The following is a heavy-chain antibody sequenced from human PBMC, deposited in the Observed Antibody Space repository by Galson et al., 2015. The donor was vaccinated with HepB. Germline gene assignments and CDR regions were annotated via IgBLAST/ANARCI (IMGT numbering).Heavy chain of an antibody. Sequence: SLRLSCAASGFTFSSYSMNWVRQAPGKGLEWVSSISSSSNYIYYADSVKGRFTISRDNAKNSLYLQMNSLRDEDTAVYYCARQEYYDSSGYYGFDDYWGQGTLVTVSS. CDR1: GFTFSSYS. CDR2: ISSSSNYI. CDR3: ARQEYYDSSGYYGFDDY. J-gene: IGHJ4*02. D-gene: IGHD3-22*01. V-gene: IGHV3-21*01.